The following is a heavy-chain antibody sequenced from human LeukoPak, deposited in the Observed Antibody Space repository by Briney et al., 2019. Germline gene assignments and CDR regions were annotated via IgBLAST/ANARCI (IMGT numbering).Heavy chain of an antibody. Sequence: ASVKVSCKASGYTFTSYAMNWVRQAPGQGLEGMRIINPSGGSTSYAQKFQGRVSMTRDTSTSTVYMELSSLRSEDTAVYYCARDIWFGELLKGTYNWFDPWGQGTLVTVSS. CDR3: ARDIWFGELLKGTYNWFDP. D-gene: IGHD3-10*01. CDR2: INPSGGST. CDR1: GYTFTSYA. V-gene: IGHV1-46*01. J-gene: IGHJ5*02.